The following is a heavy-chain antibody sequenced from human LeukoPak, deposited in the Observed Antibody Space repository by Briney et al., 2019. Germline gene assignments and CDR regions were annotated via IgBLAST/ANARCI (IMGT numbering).Heavy chain of an antibody. J-gene: IGHJ4*02. D-gene: IGHD6-19*01. Sequence: SLRLSCAASGFTFSDYYMSWIRQAPGKGLEWVSYISSSGSTIYYADSVKGRFTISRDNAKNSLYLQMNSLRAEDTALYYCASGDRNGWYFDRWGQGTLVTVSS. V-gene: IGHV3-11*01. CDR1: GFTFSDYY. CDR2: ISSSGSTI. CDR3: ASGDRNGWYFDR.